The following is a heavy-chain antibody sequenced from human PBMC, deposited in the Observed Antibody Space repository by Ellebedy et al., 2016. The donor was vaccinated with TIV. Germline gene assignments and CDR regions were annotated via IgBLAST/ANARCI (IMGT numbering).Heavy chain of an antibody. Sequence: GESLKISCAASGFTFTDHVMSWVRQAPGKGLEWVSGISTSGGTTYYADSVKGRLTISRDNSQNTVYLQLNGMRVEDTAVYYCAKCDGVVRTFEMWGQGAMVTVSS. V-gene: IGHV3-23*01. D-gene: IGHD2-21*01. CDR2: ISTSGGTT. J-gene: IGHJ3*02. CDR3: AKCDGVVRTFEM. CDR1: GFTFTDHV.